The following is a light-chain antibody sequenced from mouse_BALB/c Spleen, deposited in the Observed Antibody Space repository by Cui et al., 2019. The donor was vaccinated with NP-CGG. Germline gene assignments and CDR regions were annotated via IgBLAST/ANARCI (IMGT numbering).Light chain of an antibody. CDR2: SIS. CDR3: QQWSSSPRT. CDR1: SSVSY. V-gene: IGKV4-55*01. Sequence: QIVLTQSPAILSASPGEKVTTTCSARSSVSYMYWFQQKPGSSPKLLIYSISNLASGVPARFSGSGSGTSYSLTISSVKAEDAATYYCQQWSSSPRTFGAGTKLELK. J-gene: IGKJ5*01.